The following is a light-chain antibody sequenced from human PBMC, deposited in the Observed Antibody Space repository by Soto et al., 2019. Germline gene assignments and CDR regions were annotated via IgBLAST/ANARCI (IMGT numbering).Light chain of an antibody. CDR1: QSVSSSY. J-gene: IGKJ1*01. CDR2: GAS. CDR3: QQYGSSPWT. Sequence: EIVLTQSPGTLSLSPGERATLSCRASQSVSSSYLAWYQQKPGQAPRPLIYGASSRAIGIPDKFSGSGSGTDFTVTIRCLEPEEFAVYYSQQYGSSPWTFGHGTKVEIK. V-gene: IGKV3-20*01.